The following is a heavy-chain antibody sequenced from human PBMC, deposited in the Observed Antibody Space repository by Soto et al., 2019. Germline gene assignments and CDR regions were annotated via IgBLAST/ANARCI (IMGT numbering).Heavy chain of an antibody. V-gene: IGHV1-3*01. CDR3: ARHLGFGLSDY. J-gene: IGHJ4*02. CDR1: GYTFTSYA. D-gene: IGHD3-10*01. Sequence: QVQLVQSGAEVKKPGALVKVSCKASGYTFTSYAMHWVRQAPGQRLEWMGWINAGNGNTKYSQKFQGRVTITRDTSASTAYMELSSLRSEDTAVYYCARHLGFGLSDYWGQGTLVTVSS. CDR2: INAGNGNT.